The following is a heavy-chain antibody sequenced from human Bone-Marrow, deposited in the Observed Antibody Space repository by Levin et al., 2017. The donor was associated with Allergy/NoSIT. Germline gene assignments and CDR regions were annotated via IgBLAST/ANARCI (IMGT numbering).Heavy chain of an antibody. V-gene: IGHV3-53*01. CDR2: IYSGGNT. CDR3: ARLQPNDYYGMDV. D-gene: IGHD1-1*01. CDR1: GFTVSDNY. Sequence: GESLKISCAASGFTVSDNYMTWVRQAPGKGLRWVSAIYSGGNTYYADSVKGRFTISRDDSKNRLYLQMNSLRAEDTAVYYCARLQPNDYYGMDVWGQGTTVTVSS. J-gene: IGHJ6*02.